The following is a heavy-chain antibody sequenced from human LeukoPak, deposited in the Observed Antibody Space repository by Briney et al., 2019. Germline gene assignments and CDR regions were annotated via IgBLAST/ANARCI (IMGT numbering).Heavy chain of an antibody. CDR1: VDSISSSNYY. D-gene: IGHD2-15*01. CDR3: ARQVGGGRCCFDL. V-gene: IGHV4-39*01. Sequence: PSETLSLTCSVSVDSISSSNYYWGWVRQSPGKGLEWIGIIYYSGTTYYNPSLKSRVTISVDTSKNQFSLNLSSVTAADTAVYYCARQVGGGRCCFDLWGRGTLVTVSS. CDR2: IYYSGTT. J-gene: IGHJ2*01.